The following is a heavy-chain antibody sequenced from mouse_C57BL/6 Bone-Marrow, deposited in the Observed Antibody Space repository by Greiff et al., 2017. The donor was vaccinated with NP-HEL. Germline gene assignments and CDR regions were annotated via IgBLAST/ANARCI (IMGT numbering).Heavy chain of an antibody. J-gene: IGHJ1*03. CDR1: GFNIKNTY. D-gene: IGHD1-1*01. V-gene: IGHV14-3*01. Sequence: EVMLVESVAELVRPGASVKLSCTASGFNIKNTYMHWVKQRPEQGLEWIGRIDPANGNTKYAPKFQGKATITADTSSNTAYLQLSSLTSEDTAIYYCVRPLYYGSSYWYFDVWGTGTTVTVSS. CDR3: VRPLYYGSSYWYFDV. CDR2: IDPANGNT.